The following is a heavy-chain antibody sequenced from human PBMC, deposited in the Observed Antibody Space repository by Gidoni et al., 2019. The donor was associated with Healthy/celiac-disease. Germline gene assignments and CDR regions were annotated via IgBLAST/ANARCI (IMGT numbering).Heavy chain of an antibody. V-gene: IGHV3-7*01. D-gene: IGHD3-16*02. CDR3: ARPGSIMITFGGVIVPAYYYYGMDV. CDR1: GFTFSSYW. CDR2: IKQDGSEK. J-gene: IGHJ6*02. Sequence: EVQLVESGGGLVQPGGSLRLSCSASGFTFSSYWMSWVRQAQGKGLEWVANIKQDGSEKYYVDSVKGRFTISIDNAKNSLYLQMNSLGAEDTAVYYCARPGSIMITFGGVIVPAYYYYGMDVWGQGTTVTVSS.